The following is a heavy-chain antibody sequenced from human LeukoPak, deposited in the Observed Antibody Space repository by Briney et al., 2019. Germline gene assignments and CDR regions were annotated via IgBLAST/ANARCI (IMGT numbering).Heavy chain of an antibody. CDR1: GGTFSSYA. Sequence: ASVKVSCKASGGTFSSYAISWVRQAPGQGLEWMGGIIPIFGTANYAQKFQGRVTIAADESTSTAYMELSSLRSEVTAVYYCAAEDGYNYFDYWGQGTLVTVSS. V-gene: IGHV1-69*13. D-gene: IGHD5-24*01. J-gene: IGHJ4*02. CDR2: IIPIFGTA. CDR3: AAEDGYNYFDY.